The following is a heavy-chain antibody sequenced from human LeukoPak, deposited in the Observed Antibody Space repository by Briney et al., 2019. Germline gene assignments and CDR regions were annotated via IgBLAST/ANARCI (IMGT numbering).Heavy chain of an antibody. CDR3: ARDYCSSSSCLFDY. CDR1: GYTFTGYH. V-gene: IGHV1-2*06. J-gene: IGHJ4*02. Sequence: ASVKVSCKASGYTFTGYHMHWVRQAPGQGLEWMGRINPNSGDTNYAQKFQGRVTMTRDTSISTAYMELSRLRSDDTAVYYCARDYCSSSSCLFDYWGQGTLVTVSS. CDR2: INPNSGDT. D-gene: IGHD2-2*01.